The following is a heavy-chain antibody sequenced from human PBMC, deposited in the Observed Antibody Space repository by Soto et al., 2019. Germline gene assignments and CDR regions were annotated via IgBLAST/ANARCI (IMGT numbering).Heavy chain of an antibody. CDR1: GFTSSSYA. CDR2: IRGSGSNT. CDR3: AKALRCFDWLVRPWNAMDV. J-gene: IGHJ6*02. V-gene: IGHV3-23*01. Sequence: PGGSLRLSCAASGFTSSSYAMSWVRQAPGKGLEWVSAIRGSGSNTYYADSVEGRFTISRDKSKNTLFLQMNSLRAEDTAVYYCAKALRCFDWLVRPWNAMDVWGQGTTVTVSS. D-gene: IGHD3-9*01.